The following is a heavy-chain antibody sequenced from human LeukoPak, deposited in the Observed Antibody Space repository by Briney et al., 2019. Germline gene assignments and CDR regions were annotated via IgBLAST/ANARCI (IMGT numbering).Heavy chain of an antibody. Sequence: SETLSLICAVYGGSFSGYYWRWIRQPPGKGLEWIGEINHSGSTNYNPSLKSRVTISVDTSKNQFSLKLSSVTAADTAVYYCARGLLILYCSSTSCYAERGHPTIYYFDYWGQGTLVTVSS. CDR1: GGSFSGYY. CDR3: ARGLLILYCSSTSCYAERGHPTIYYFDY. J-gene: IGHJ4*02. CDR2: INHSGST. D-gene: IGHD2-2*01. V-gene: IGHV4-34*01.